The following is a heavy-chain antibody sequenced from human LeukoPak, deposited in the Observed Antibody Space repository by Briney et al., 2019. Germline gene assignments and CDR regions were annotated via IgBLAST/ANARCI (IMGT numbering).Heavy chain of an antibody. CDR1: GGSISSYY. Sequence: PSETLSLTCTVYGGSISSYYWSWIRQPAGGGLEWIGRIHSTGSTNSNPSLKSRVTMSVDTSKKQLSLKLTSVTAADTAAYFCARGVGSFGDDPRDALDIWGQGTMVTVSS. CDR2: IHSTGST. J-gene: IGHJ3*02. CDR3: ARGVGSFGDDPRDALDI. V-gene: IGHV4-4*07. D-gene: IGHD4-17*01.